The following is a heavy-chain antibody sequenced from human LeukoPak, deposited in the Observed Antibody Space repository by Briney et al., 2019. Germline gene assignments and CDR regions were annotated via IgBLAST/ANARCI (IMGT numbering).Heavy chain of an antibody. CDR3: ASPSVYYYDSSGPDASDI. CDR2: INPSGGST. Sequence: ASVKVSCKASGYTFTSYYMHWVRQAPGQGLEWMGIINPSGGSTSYAQKFQGRVTMTRDTSTSTVYMELSSLRSEDTAVYYCASPSVYYYDSSGPDASDIWGQGTMVTVSS. CDR1: GYTFTSYY. V-gene: IGHV1-46*01. D-gene: IGHD3-22*01. J-gene: IGHJ3*02.